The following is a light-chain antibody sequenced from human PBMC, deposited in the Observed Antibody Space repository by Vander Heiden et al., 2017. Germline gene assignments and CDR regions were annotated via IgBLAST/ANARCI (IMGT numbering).Light chain of an antibody. CDR2: GAS. Sequence: EIVMTPSPATLSVSPGERATLSCRASQSVSSNLAWYQQKPGQAPRLLIYGASTRATGIPARFSGSGYGKEFTLTISSRQSEDFAVYYCQQYNNWHPRTFGQGTKVEIK. CDR3: QQYNNWHPRT. V-gene: IGKV3-15*01. CDR1: QSVSSN. J-gene: IGKJ1*01.